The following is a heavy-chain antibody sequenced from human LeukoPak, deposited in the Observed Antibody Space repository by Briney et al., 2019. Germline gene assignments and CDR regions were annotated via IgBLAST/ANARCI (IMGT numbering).Heavy chain of an antibody. V-gene: IGHV3-7*01. CDR2: IKQDASEK. D-gene: IGHD2-21*02. CDR3: ARDLVVVTGISDY. Sequence: PGGSLRLSCAASGFTFSRDWMSWVRQAPGKGLEWVAHIKQDASEKKYVDSVKGRFIISRDNAKNSLYLQMNTLRAEDTAVYYCARDLVVVTGISDYWGQGTLVTVSS. CDR1: GFTFSRDW. J-gene: IGHJ4*02.